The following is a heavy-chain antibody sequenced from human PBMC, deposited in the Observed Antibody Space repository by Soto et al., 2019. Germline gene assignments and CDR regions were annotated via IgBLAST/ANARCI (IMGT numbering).Heavy chain of an antibody. CDR1: GGSISGSY. CDR2: IYYSGST. Sequence: PSETLSLTCTVSGGSISGSYWTWIRQPPGKGLEWVGYIYYSGSTNYNPSLKSRITISVDTSKNQFSLKLSSVTAADTAVYYCARGRGSYNWNDMGYWGQGTLVTAPQ. V-gene: IGHV4-59*01. CDR3: ARGRGSYNWNDMGY. D-gene: IGHD1-1*01. J-gene: IGHJ4*02.